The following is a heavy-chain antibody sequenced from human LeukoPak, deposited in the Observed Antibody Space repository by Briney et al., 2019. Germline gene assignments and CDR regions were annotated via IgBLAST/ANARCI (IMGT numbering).Heavy chain of an antibody. CDR1: GFTFSSYA. CDR3: AKGPEGYYYYYMDV. Sequence: GGSLRLSCAASGFTFSSYAMSWVRQAPGKGLEWVSAISGSGGSTYYADSVKGRFTISRDNSKNTLYLQMNSLRAEDTAVYYCAKGPEGYYYYYMDVWAKGPRSPSP. J-gene: IGHJ6*03. CDR2: ISGSGGST. V-gene: IGHV3-23*01.